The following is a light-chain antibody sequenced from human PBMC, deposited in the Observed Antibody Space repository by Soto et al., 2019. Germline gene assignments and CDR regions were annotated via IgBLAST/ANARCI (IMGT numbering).Light chain of an antibody. Sequence: IVMTQSQATLSASPGERATLSCRASQSIDNKLAWYQQRPGQAPRLLIYGASTRVTGIPARFSGSGSGTEFTLTISGLQSEDFVVYYCQQYKSWRTFGQGTNGETK. CDR3: QQYKSWRT. CDR2: GAS. V-gene: IGKV3-15*01. CDR1: QSIDNK. J-gene: IGKJ1*01.